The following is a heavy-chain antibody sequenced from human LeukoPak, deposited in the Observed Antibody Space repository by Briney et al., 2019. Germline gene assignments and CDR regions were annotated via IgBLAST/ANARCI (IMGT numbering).Heavy chain of an antibody. V-gene: IGHV3-23*01. CDR2: ISGSGGST. J-gene: IGHJ3*01. CDR3: AKHRYSTVTSFYLDSFDV. D-gene: IGHD4-17*01. CDR1: GFTFSSCA. Sequence: GGSLRLSCAASGFTFSSCAMSWVRQAPGKGLEWVSTISGSGGSTYYADSVKGRFTISKDNSNSTLFLQMNSLRAEDTAVYYCAKHRYSTVTSFYLDSFDVWGQGTVVTVSS.